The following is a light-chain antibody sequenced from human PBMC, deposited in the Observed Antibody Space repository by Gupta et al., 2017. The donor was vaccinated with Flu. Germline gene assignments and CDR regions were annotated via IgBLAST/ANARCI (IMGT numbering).Light chain of an antibody. CDR1: QSSGSW. V-gene: IGKV1-5*03. Sequence: DIQMTQSPSTLSASLVDRVTIPCRASQSSGSWLAWYQQKPGKAPKLLIYKAFSLESGVPSRFSGSGSGTEFTLTISSLQPDDCATYYCQQYNSYSPYTFGQGTKLEIK. CDR2: KAF. CDR3: QQYNSYSPYT. J-gene: IGKJ2*01.